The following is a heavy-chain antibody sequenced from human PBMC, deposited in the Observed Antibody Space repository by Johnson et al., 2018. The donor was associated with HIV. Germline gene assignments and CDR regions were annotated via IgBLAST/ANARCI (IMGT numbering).Heavy chain of an antibody. J-gene: IGHJ3*02. CDR2: INWNGGST. Sequence: EVKLVESGGGVVQPGGSLRLSCTTSGFTFDDYGMSWVRQAPGKGLEWVSGINWNGGSTGYADSVKGRFTISRDNARNSLYLQMNSLRAEDTALYYCARSGGYDNINAFDIWGQGTVVTISS. CDR1: GFTFDDYG. D-gene: IGHD3-22*01. CDR3: ARSGGYDNINAFDI. V-gene: IGHV3-20*04.